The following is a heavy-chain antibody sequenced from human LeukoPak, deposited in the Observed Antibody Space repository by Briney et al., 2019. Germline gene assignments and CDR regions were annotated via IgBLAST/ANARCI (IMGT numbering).Heavy chain of an antibody. CDR3: AKRAVAGTYYFDY. V-gene: IGHV3-23*01. CDR1: GFTFNSDA. CDR2: IGGSAASA. Sequence: PGGSLRLSCAASGFTFNSDAMGWVRQAPGKGLEWVSSIGGSAASAYYADGVKGRFSISRDNSKNTLYLQMNSQGAEEKAVYYCAKRAVAGTYYFDYWGQGTLVTVSS. D-gene: IGHD6-19*01. J-gene: IGHJ4*02.